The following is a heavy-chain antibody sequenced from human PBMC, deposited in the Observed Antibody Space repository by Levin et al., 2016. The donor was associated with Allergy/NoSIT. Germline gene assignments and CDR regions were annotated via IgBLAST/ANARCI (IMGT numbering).Heavy chain of an antibody. CDR3: ARSSTGWLDWVDP. CDR2: IRNKASSYTT. J-gene: IGHJ5*02. Sequence: VRQAPGKGLEWVGRIRNKASSYTTEYAASVRGRFTISRDDSQNSLFLQMNSLQIEDTAVYYCARSSTGWLDWVDPWGQGTLVTVSS. D-gene: IGHD6-19*01. V-gene: IGHV3-72*01.